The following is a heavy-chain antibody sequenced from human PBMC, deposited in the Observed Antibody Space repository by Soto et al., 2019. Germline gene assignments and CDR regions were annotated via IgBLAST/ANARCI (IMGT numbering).Heavy chain of an antibody. CDR3: ARGTYRSKTDFDY. J-gene: IGHJ4*02. D-gene: IGHD6-13*01. CDR2: ISSSSGTI. Sequence: GGSLRLSCAASGFTFSDYYMTWIRQSPGSGLEWVSYISSSSGTISYANSVKGRFTISRDNAQNSLYLQMTSLRAEDTAVYYCARGTYRSKTDFDYWGQGTLVTVSS. CDR1: GFTFSDYY. V-gene: IGHV3-11*01.